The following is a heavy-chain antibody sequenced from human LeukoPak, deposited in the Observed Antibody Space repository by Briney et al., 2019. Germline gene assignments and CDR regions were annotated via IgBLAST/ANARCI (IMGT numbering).Heavy chain of an antibody. CDR1: GFTLSTYW. V-gene: IGHV3-7*03. Sequence: PGGSLRLSCVASGFTLSTYWMSWVRQAPGKGLEWVANMKQDGSDKYYVDSVKGRFTISRDNAKNSLYLQMNSLRAEDTAVYYCARGVPSGSSRNNWFDPWGQGTLVIVSS. J-gene: IGHJ5*02. CDR3: ARGVPSGSSRNNWFDP. CDR2: MKQDGSDK. D-gene: IGHD2-15*01.